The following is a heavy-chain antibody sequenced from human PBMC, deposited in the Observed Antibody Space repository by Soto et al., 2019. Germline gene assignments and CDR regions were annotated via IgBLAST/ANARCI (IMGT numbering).Heavy chain of an antibody. CDR2: ISSSSSTI. J-gene: IGHJ4*02. CDR1: GFTFSSYS. CDR3: ASLRKGPLSIVGADFSDY. V-gene: IGHV3-48*02. Sequence: GGSLRLSCAASGFTFSSYSMNWVRQAPGKGLEWVSYISSSSSTIYYADSVKGRFTISRDNAKNSLYLQMNSLRDEDTAVDYCASLRKGPLSIVGADFSDYWGQGSLVTVSS. D-gene: IGHD1-26*01.